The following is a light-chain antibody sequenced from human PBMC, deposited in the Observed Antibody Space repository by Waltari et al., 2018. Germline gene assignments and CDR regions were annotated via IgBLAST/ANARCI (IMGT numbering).Light chain of an antibody. Sequence: NFLLTQPHSVSASPGKTVTISCTRSSGSLVTNYVEWYQQRPGSSPSLIIYEDNKRPSGFPHRFSGSIDSSSNSASLTVSGLKTEDEADYYCQSYDTNIRVFGGGTKLTVL. V-gene: IGLV6-57*01. J-gene: IGLJ3*02. CDR1: SGSLVTNY. CDR2: EDN. CDR3: QSYDTNIRV.